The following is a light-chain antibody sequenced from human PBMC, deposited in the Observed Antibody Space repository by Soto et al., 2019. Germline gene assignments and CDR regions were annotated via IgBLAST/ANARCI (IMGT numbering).Light chain of an antibody. CDR1: QSLLHSNGYNY. CDR3: MQALQTRLT. CDR2: LGS. Sequence: DIVMTQSPLSLPVTPGEPASISCRSSQSLLHSNGYNYLDWYLQKPGQSPQLLIYLGSNRASGVPDRFGGSGSGTDFTLKISRVEAADVGVYYCMQALQTRLTFGGGTKVEIK. V-gene: IGKV2-28*01. J-gene: IGKJ4*01.